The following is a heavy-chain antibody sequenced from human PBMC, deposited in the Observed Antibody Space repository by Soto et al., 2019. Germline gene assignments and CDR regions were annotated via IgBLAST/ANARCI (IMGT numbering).Heavy chain of an antibody. V-gene: IGHV5-51*01. CDR1: GYNFATYW. CDR2: IYPGDSDS. Sequence: GVSLKISCEGFGYNFATYWIAWVRQMPGKGLEYMGIIYPGDSDSRYSPSFQGQVTFSADKSISTAYMQWSSLKASDTAMYYCARHGFYGDYASNYFDPWGQGTLVTVSS. D-gene: IGHD4-17*01. J-gene: IGHJ5*02. CDR3: ARHGFYGDYASNYFDP.